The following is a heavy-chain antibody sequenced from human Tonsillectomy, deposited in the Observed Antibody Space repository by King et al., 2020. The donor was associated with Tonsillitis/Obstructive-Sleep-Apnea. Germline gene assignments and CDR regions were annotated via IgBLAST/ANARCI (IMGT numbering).Heavy chain of an antibody. CDR2: LYYSGST. CDR1: GGSVSSGSYY. V-gene: IGHV4-61*01. Sequence: QLQESGPGLVKPSETLSLTCTVSGGSVSSGSYYWSWIRQPPGKGLEWIGYLYYSGSTNYNPSLKIRVTISVDTSKNQFSLKLSSVTAADTAVYYCARSPHDYFDYWGQGTLVTVSS. CDR3: ARSPHDYFDY. J-gene: IGHJ4*02.